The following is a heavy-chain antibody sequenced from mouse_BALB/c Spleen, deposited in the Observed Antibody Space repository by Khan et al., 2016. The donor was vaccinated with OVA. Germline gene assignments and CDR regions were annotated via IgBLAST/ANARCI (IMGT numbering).Heavy chain of an antibody. V-gene: IGHV1-4*01. CDR3: VRDGAYHRSDGWFAY. Sequence: VELVESGAELARPGASVKMSCKASGYTFTSYTIHWIKKRPGQGLEWIGYINPSNGYTNYNQKFKDKATLTTDKSSTTAYLQLSSLTSDDSAVYNCVRDGAYHRSDGWFAYWGQGTLVTVSA. CDR2: INPSNGYT. J-gene: IGHJ3*01. D-gene: IGHD2-14*01. CDR1: GYTFTSYT.